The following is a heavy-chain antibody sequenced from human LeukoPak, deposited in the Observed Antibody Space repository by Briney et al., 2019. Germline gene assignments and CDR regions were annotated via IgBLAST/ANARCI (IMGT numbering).Heavy chain of an antibody. V-gene: IGHV3-20*04. Sequence: GRSLRLSCAASGLTFDDYGMSWVRQAPGKGLEWVSGINWNGGSTGYADSVKARFTISRDNAKNPLYLQMNSLRAEDTALYYCARDLMITFGGTSQSEIFDYWGQGTLVTVSS. CDR1: GLTFDDYG. CDR2: INWNGGST. CDR3: ARDLMITFGGTSQSEIFDY. J-gene: IGHJ4*02. D-gene: IGHD3-16*01.